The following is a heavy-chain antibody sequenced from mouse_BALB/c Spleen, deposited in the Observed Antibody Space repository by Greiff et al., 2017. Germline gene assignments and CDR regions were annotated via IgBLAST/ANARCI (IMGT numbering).Heavy chain of an antibody. CDR1: GYTFTSYN. J-gene: IGHJ3*01. CDR3: ARDGSSWFAY. Sequence: QVQLQQPGAELVKPGASVKMSCKASGYTFTSYNMHWVKQTPGQGLEWIGAIYPGNGDTSYNQKFKGKAPLTADKSSSTAYMQLSSLTSEDSAVYYCARDGSSWFAYWGQGTLVTVSA. D-gene: IGHD1-1*01. CDR2: IYPGNGDT. V-gene: IGHV1-12*01.